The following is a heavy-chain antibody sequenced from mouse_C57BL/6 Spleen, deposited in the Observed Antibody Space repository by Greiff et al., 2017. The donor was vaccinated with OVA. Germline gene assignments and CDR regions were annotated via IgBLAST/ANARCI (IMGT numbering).Heavy chain of an antibody. D-gene: IGHD1-1*01. CDR3: ARKSTGWAMYY. Sequence: EVKLQESGPELVKPGASVKIPCKASGYTFTDYYMDWVKQSHGKSLEWIGDINPNTGGTIYNQKFKGKATLTVDKSSSTAYMELRSLTSEDTSVYYCARKSTGWAMYYWGQGTSVTVSS. V-gene: IGHV1-18*01. J-gene: IGHJ4*01. CDR2: INPNTGGT. CDR1: GYTFTDYY.